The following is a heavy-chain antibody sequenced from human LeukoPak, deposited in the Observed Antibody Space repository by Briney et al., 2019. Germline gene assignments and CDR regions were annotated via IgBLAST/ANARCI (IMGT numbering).Heavy chain of an antibody. D-gene: IGHD1-14*01. CDR3: ARGQHHLLYWYFDL. Sequence: SDTLSLTCTVSVGSISSYYWSWIRQPAGKELEWIGRIYSSGSTNYNPSLKSRVTMSVDTSKNQFSLKLSSVTAADTAVYYCARGQHHLLYWYFDLWGRGTLVTVSS. CDR1: VGSISSYY. J-gene: IGHJ2*01. CDR2: IYSSGST. V-gene: IGHV4-4*07.